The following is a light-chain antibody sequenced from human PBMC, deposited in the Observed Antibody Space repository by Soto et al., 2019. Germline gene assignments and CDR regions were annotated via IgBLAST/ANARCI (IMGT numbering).Light chain of an antibody. CDR2: EVS. CDR1: SSDVGGYDH. CDR3: SSYSISTAYL. J-gene: IGLJ1*01. V-gene: IGLV2-14*01. Sequence: QSVLTQPASVSGSPGQSITISCTGTSSDVGGYDHVSWYQLHPGKAPKLMVFEVSNRPSGVSYRFSGSKSGNTASLTISVLQAEGEADYFCSSYSISTAYLFGTGTKVTVL.